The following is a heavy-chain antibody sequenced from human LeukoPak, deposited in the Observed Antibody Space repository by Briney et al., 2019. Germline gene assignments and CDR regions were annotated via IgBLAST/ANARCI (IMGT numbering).Heavy chain of an antibody. Sequence: SETLSLTCTVSGGSISSYHWSWIRQPPGKGREWIGYTHYSGSTTYNPSLRSRVTVSLDKYNKQFSLRLTSVTAADTAVYYCARVASKGGMDVWGQGTTVTVSS. J-gene: IGHJ6*02. CDR3: ARVASKGGMDV. CDR1: GGSISSYH. V-gene: IGHV4-59*01. CDR2: THYSGST.